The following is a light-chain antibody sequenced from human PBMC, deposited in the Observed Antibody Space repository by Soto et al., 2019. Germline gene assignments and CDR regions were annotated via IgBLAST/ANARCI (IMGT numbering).Light chain of an antibody. CDR3: ATWDDSLNGYV. V-gene: IGLV1-44*01. CDR1: SSNIGSNT. CDR2: SNN. Sequence: QSVLTQPPSASGTPGQRVTSSCSGSSSNIGSNTVTWYQQLPGTAPILLIYSNNLRPSGVPDRFSGSRSGTSGSLAISGLQSEDEADYYCATWDDSLNGYVFGSGTKVTVL. J-gene: IGLJ1*01.